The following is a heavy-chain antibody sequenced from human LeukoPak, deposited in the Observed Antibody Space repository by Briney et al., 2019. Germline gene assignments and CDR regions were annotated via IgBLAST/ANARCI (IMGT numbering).Heavy chain of an antibody. CDR3: ARVPPRRRAFDI. CDR1: GGSISSSSYY. CDR2: IYYSGST. J-gene: IGHJ3*02. Sequence: SETLSLTCTVSGGSISSSSYYWGWIRQPPGKGLEWIGSIYYSGSTYYNPSLKSRVTISVDTSKNQFSLKLSSVTAADTAVYYCARVPPRRRAFDIWGQGTMVTVSS. V-gene: IGHV4-39*01.